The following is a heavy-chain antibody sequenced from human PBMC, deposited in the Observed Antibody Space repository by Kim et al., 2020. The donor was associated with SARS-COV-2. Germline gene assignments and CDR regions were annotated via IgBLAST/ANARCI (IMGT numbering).Heavy chain of an antibody. CDR1: GGSISSYY. CDR2: IYYSGST. D-gene: IGHD3-10*01. V-gene: IGHV4-59*01. Sequence: SETLSLTCTVSGGSISSYYWSWIRQPPGKGLEWIGYIYYSGSTNYNPSLKSRVTISVDTSKNQFSLKLSSVTAADTAVYYCASRVPSYYYGSGSYLVGAYYYYTAVWGKGTTVTVSS. CDR3: ASRVPSYYYGSGSYLVGAYYYYTAV. J-gene: IGHJ6*03.